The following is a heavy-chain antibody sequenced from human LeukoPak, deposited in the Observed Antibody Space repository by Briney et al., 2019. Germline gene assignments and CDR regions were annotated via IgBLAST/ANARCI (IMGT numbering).Heavy chain of an antibody. CDR3: ARDSGYDDY. V-gene: IGHV4-34*01. J-gene: IGHJ4*02. CDR1: GGSFSGYY. CDR2: INHSGST. D-gene: IGHD3-22*01. Sequence: NPSETLSLTCAVHGGSFSGYYWSWIRQPPGKGLEWIGEINHSGSTNYNPSLKSRVTISVDTSKNQFSLKLSSVTAADTAVYCCARDSGYDDYWGQGTLVTVSS.